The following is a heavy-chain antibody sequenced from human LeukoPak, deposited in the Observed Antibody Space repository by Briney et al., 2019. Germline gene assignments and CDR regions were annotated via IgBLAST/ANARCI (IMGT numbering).Heavy chain of an antibody. J-gene: IGHJ1*01. D-gene: IGHD2-15*01. V-gene: IGHV3-23*01. CDR3: AKGGLGAAPSEYFQH. Sequence: GGSLRLSCAASGFTVSSNYMSWVRQAPGKGLEWVSAISGSGGSTYYADSVKGRFTISRDNSKNTLYLQMNSLRAEDTAVYYCAKGGLGAAPSEYFQHWGQGTLVTVSS. CDR1: GFTVSSNY. CDR2: ISGSGGST.